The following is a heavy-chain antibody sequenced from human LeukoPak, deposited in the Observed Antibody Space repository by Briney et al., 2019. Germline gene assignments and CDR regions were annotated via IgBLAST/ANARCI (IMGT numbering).Heavy chain of an antibody. CDR3: AKALIPGYSSSWPFDY. V-gene: IGHV3-23*01. CDR2: ISGSGGST. CDR1: GFTFSSYA. J-gene: IGHJ4*02. D-gene: IGHD6-13*01. Sequence: PGGSLRLSCAASGFTFSSYAMSWVRQAPGKGLEWVSAISGSGGSTYYADSVKGRFTISRDNSKNTLYLQMNSLRAEDTAVYYCAKALIPGYSSSWPFDYWGQGTLVTVSS.